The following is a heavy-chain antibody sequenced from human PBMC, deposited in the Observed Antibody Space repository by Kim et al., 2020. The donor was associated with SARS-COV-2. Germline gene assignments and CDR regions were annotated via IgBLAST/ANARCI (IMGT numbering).Heavy chain of an antibody. D-gene: IGHD2-2*01. Sequence: GGSLRLSCVASGFTLSTCAMTWVRQAPGKGLEWVSTISATSGITYYADSVKGRFTVSRNNSKNTLDLQMNSLRAEDTALYYCATRPCDGGYATWDYWGQGNLVNVSS. J-gene: IGHJ4*02. CDR3: ATRPCDGGYATWDY. V-gene: IGHV3-23*01. CDR1: GFTLSTCA. CDR2: ISATSGIT.